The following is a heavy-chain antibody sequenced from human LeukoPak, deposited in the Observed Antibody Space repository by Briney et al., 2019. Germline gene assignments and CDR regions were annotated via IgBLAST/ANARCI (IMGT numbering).Heavy chain of an antibody. CDR2: TYYRSKWYN. Sequence: SQTLSLTCAISGDSVSSNSAAWNWIRQSPSRGLEWLGRTYYRSKWYNDYAVSVKSRITINPDTSKNQFSLQLNSVTPEDTAVYYCARDLTFPGYSSGWWGFDYWGQGTLVTVSS. CDR1: GDSVSSNSAA. CDR3: ARDLTFPGYSSGWWGFDY. J-gene: IGHJ4*02. V-gene: IGHV6-1*01. D-gene: IGHD6-19*01.